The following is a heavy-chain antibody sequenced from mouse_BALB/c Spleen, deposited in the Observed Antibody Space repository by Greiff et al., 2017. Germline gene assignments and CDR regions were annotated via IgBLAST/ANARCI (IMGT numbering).Heavy chain of an antibody. J-gene: IGHJ4*01. D-gene: IGHD2-1*01. CDR1: GFSLTDYG. Sequence: QVQLQQSGPGLVAPSQSLSITCTVSGFSLTDYGVSWIRQPPGKGLEWLGVIWGGGSTYYNSALKSRLSISKDNSKSQVFLKMNSLQTDDTAMYYCANSYGNYGEYYYAMDYWGQGTSVTVSA. CDR3: ANSYGNYGEYYYAMDY. CDR2: IWGGGST. V-gene: IGHV2-6-5*01.